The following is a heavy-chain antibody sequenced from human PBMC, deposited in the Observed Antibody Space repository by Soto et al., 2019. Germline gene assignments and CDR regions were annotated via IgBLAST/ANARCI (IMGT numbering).Heavy chain of an antibody. CDR1: GFTFSSYA. CDR3: AKFPGSSLYYYYGMDV. D-gene: IGHD6-6*01. V-gene: IGHV3-23*01. Sequence: PGGSLRLSCAASGFTFSSYAMSWVRQAPGKGLEWVSVISGSGGSTYYADSVKGRFTISRDNSKNTLYLQMNSLRAEDTAVYYCAKFPGSSLYYYYGMDVWGQGTTVTVSS. J-gene: IGHJ6*02. CDR2: ISGSGGST.